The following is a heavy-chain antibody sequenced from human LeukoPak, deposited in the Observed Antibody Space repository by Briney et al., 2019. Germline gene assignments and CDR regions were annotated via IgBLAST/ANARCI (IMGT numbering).Heavy chain of an antibody. CDR3: ANGLARGIVVVLAALHPFDI. CDR1: GFTFSSYD. CDR2: ISYDGNKK. Sequence: GGSLRLSCAASGFTFSSYDMHWVRQAPGKGLEWVAVISYDGNKKNYADSVKGRFTISRDNSKNTLYLQMNSLRTEDTAVYYCANGLARGIVVVLAALHPFDIWGQGTVVTVSS. D-gene: IGHD2-15*01. V-gene: IGHV3-30*18. J-gene: IGHJ3*02.